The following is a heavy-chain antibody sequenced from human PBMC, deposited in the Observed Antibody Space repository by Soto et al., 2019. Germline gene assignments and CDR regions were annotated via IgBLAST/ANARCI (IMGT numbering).Heavy chain of an antibody. CDR1: GGSISSGDYY. J-gene: IGHJ4*02. V-gene: IGHV4-30-4*01. CDR3: ARGAFDFWSGYYPFDY. Sequence: QVQLQESGPGLVKPSQTLSLTCTVSGGSISSGDYYWSWIRQPPGKGLEWIGYIYYSGSTYYNPSLKSRVTISVDTSKNHFSLKLSSVTAADTAVYYCARGAFDFWSGYYPFDYWGQGTLVTVSS. CDR2: IYYSGST. D-gene: IGHD3-3*01.